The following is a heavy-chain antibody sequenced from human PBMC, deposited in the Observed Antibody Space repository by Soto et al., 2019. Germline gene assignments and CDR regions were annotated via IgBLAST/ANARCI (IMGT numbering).Heavy chain of an antibody. CDR2: IYYSGST. J-gene: IGHJ4*02. Sequence: SETLSLTCTVSGGSISRGDYYWSWIRQPPGKGLEWIGYIYYSGSTYYNPSLKSRVTISVDTSKNQFSLKLSSVTAAYTAVYYAATETAMVTFHDCVPGTLVPV. D-gene: IGHD5-18*01. CDR1: GGSISRGDYY. CDR3: ATETAMVTFHD. V-gene: IGHV4-30-4*01.